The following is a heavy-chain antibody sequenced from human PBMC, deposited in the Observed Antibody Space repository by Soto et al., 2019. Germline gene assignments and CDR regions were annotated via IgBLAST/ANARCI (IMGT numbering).Heavy chain of an antibody. CDR2: INAGNGNT. CDR3: ASGYGSSSQSYYYYYGMDV. J-gene: IGHJ6*02. V-gene: IGHV1-3*01. Sequence: QVQLVQSGAEVKKPGASVKVSCKASGYTFTSYAMHWVRQAPGQRLEWMGWINAGNGNTKYSQKFQGRVTITRDTSASTAYMELSSLRSEDTAVYYCASGYGSSSQSYYYYYGMDVWGQGTTVTVSS. CDR1: GYTFTSYA. D-gene: IGHD6-6*01.